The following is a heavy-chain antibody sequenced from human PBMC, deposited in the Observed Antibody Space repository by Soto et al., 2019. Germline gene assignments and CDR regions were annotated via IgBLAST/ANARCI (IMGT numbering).Heavy chain of an antibody. CDR3: ARGGKGGSNFYGLDV. V-gene: IGHV5-51*03. J-gene: IGHJ6*02. CDR1: GYRFTTYW. Sequence: PGESLKISCQASGYRFTTYWIGWVRQMPGKGLEWMGIFYPGDSDSTYSTSFQGQVTISGDKSISAAYLQWSSLKASDTAIYYCARGGKGGSNFYGLDVWGQGTTVTVSS. D-gene: IGHD1-26*01. CDR2: FYPGDSDS.